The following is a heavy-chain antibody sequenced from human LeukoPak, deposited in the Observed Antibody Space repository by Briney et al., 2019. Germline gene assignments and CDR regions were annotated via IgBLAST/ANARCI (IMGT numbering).Heavy chain of an antibody. CDR2: ISSSSSYI. CDR3: ARGVGDPVVVPAALMSTGIFDY. V-gene: IGHV3-21*01. Sequence: SGGSLRLSCAASGFTFSSYSMNWVRQAPGKGLEWVSSISSSSSYIYYADSVKGRFTISRDNAKNSLYLQMNSLRAEDTAVYYCARGVGDPVVVPAALMSTGIFDYWGQGTLVTVSS. J-gene: IGHJ4*02. CDR1: GFTFSSYS. D-gene: IGHD2-2*01.